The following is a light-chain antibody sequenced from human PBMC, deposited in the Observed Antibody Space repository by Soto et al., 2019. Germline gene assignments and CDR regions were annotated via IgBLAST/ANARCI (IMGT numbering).Light chain of an antibody. CDR3: AAWDDSLNGVV. CDR1: SSNIGSNT. Sequence: QSVLTQPPSASGTPGQRVTISCSGSSSNIGSNTVNWYQQLPGTAPKLLIYSNNQRPSGVPDRFSGSKSGTSASLAISGLQSEDEADYYCAAWDDSLNGVVFAGGTKLTV. CDR2: SNN. J-gene: IGLJ2*01. V-gene: IGLV1-44*01.